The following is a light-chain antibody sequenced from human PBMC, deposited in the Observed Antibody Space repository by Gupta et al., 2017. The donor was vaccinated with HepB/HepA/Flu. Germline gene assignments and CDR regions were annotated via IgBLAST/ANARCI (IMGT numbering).Light chain of an antibody. CDR3: QQRNDWPVT. V-gene: IGKV3D-11*01. J-gene: IGKJ3*01. CDR1: QVVSGF. Sequence: EIVLTQSPATLSLSTGESATLSCRASQVVSGFLAWYQQRPGQAPRLLIYDAYKRATGIPGRFSGSGSGTDFSLTIDSLGPEDFAVYYCQQRNDWPVTFGPGTRVDIK. CDR2: DAY.